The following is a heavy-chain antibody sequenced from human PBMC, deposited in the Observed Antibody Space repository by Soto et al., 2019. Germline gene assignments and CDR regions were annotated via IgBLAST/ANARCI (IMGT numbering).Heavy chain of an antibody. CDR3: VRSGGYCSGGSCSTDY. J-gene: IGHJ4*02. V-gene: IGHV4-30-4*01. CDR1: GGSISSGDYY. Sequence: QVQLQESGPGLVKPSQTLSLTCTVSGGSISSGDYYWSWIRQPPGKGLEWIGYIYYSGSTYYNPSLKSRVTISVDTSKNQFSLKLSSVTAADTAVYYCVRSGGYCSGGSCSTDYWGQGTLVTVSS. CDR2: IYYSGST. D-gene: IGHD2-15*01.